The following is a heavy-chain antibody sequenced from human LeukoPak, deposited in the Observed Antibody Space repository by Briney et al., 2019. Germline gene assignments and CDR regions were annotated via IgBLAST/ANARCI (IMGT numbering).Heavy chain of an antibody. CDR3: ARDLSDYFDY. CDR2: TYYRSKWYY. V-gene: IGHV6-1*01. CDR1: GDRVSSNSAA. J-gene: IGHJ4*02. Sequence: SQTLSLTCAISGDRVSSNSAAWSWIRQSPSRGLEWLTRTYYRSKWYYAYAVSVKSRITINPDTSKNQVSLQLTSVTPEDTAVYYCARDLSDYFDYWGQGTLVTVSS.